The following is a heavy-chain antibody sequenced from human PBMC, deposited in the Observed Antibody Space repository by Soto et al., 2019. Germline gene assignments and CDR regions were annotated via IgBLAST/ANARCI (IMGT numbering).Heavy chain of an antibody. CDR2: IYSDGST. J-gene: IGHJ4*02. Sequence: GGSLRLSCAASGFTVNSNYLIWVRQAPGKGLEWVSVIYSDGSTYYADSVKGRFIISRDNSKNTLYLQMNSLRAEDTAVYYCAKDCFYGSGSHLTIPYFAYWGQGTLVTSPQ. D-gene: IGHD3-10*01. V-gene: IGHV3-66*01. CDR1: GFTVNSNY. CDR3: AKDCFYGSGSHLTIPYFAY.